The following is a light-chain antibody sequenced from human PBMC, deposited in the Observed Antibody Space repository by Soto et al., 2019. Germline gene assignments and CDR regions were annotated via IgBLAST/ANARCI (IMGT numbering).Light chain of an antibody. CDR1: SSDVGGYNY. CDR2: DVS. Sequence: QSALTQPASVSGSPGQSITISCTGTSSDVGGYNYVSWYQQHPGKAPKLMIYDVSNRPSGVSNRFSGSKSSNTASLTISGLQAEDEADYYCSSYTSSITYVFGTGTQLTVL. CDR3: SSYTSSITYV. J-gene: IGLJ1*01. V-gene: IGLV2-14*01.